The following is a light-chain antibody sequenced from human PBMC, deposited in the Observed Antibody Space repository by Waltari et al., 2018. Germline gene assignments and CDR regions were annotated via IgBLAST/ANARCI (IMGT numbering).Light chain of an antibody. J-gene: IGKJ2*01. V-gene: IGKV1-5*03. CDR3: QQYNIWPYT. CDR1: PSISNW. Sequence: DIQMTQSPSPLSASVGDRVTITCRASPSISNWLAWYQQKPGKAPKVLIYKSFTLQSGVPSRFSGSGSETEFSLTISSLQPDDFATYYCQQYNIWPYTFGQGTTLEI. CDR2: KSF.